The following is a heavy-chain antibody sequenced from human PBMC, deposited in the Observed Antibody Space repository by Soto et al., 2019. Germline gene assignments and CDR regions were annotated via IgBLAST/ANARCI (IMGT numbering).Heavy chain of an antibody. Sequence: GESLKISCKGSGYSFTSYWIGWVRQMPGKGLEWMGIIYPGDSDTRYSPSFQGQVTISADKSISTAYLQWSSLKASDTAMYYCACISGSGSYYNPYPGWFDPWGQGTLVTVSS. CDR2: IYPGDSDT. D-gene: IGHD3-10*01. CDR3: ACISGSGSYYNPYPGWFDP. J-gene: IGHJ5*02. CDR1: GYSFTSYW. V-gene: IGHV5-51*01.